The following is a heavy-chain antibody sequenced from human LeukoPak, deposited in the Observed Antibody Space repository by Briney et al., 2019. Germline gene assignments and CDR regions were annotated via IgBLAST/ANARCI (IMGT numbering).Heavy chain of an antibody. CDR2: IYAIGST. V-gene: IGHV4-4*07. CDR1: GGSISSYY. J-gene: IGHJ3*02. Sequence: SETLSLTCTVSGGSISSYYWSWIRQPAIKELEWIGRIYAIGSTNYNPSLKSRVTMSVDTSKNQFSLNLSSVTAADTAVYYCARDRQYYYDSSDPLLAAFDIWGQGTMVTVSS. CDR3: ARDRQYYYDSSDPLLAAFDI. D-gene: IGHD3-22*01.